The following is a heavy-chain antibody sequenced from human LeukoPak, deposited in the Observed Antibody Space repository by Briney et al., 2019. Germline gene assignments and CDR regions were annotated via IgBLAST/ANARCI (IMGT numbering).Heavy chain of an antibody. CDR3: AKDGRRLPAAITPLRY. J-gene: IGHJ4*02. Sequence: GGSLRLSCAASGFTFSSYGMHWVRQAPGKGLEWVAFIRYDGSNKYYADSVKGRFTISRGNSKNTLYLQMNSLRAEDTAVYYCAKDGRRLPAAITPLRYWGQGTLVTVSS. V-gene: IGHV3-30*02. CDR2: IRYDGSNK. CDR1: GFTFSSYG. D-gene: IGHD2-2*02.